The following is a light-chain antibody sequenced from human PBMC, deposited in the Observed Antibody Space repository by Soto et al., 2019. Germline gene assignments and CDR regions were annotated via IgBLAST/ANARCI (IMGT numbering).Light chain of an antibody. Sequence: QSALTHPASVSGSPGQSITISFPGTSSDVGGYNSFSWYQQHPGKAPKLMIYNVSNRPSGVSNRFSGSKSGNTASLTISGLQAEDEADYYCSSYTSSSTYVFGTGTKVTVL. CDR1: SSDVGGYNS. CDR3: SSYTSSSTYV. V-gene: IGLV2-14*01. CDR2: NVS. J-gene: IGLJ1*01.